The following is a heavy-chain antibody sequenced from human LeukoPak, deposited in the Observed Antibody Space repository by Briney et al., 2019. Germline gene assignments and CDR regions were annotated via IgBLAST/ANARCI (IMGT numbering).Heavy chain of an antibody. CDR1: GFTFSDYY. V-gene: IGHV3-11*01. CDR2: ISSSGCTI. J-gene: IGHJ4*02. Sequence: PGGSLRLSCAASGFTFSDYYMSWIRQAPGKGLEWVSYISSSGCTIYYADSVEGRFTISRDNAKNSLYLQMNSLRAEDTAVYYCARDTGGHYVWGSYRYYFDYWGQGTLVPVSS. CDR3: ARDTGGHYVWGSYRYYFDY. D-gene: IGHD3-16*02.